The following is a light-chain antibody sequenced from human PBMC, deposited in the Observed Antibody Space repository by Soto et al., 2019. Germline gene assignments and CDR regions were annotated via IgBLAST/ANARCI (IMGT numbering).Light chain of an antibody. Sequence: DIVLTQSPGTLSFSPGDRVTISCRASQSIGSADLAWFQQRPGQAPRLLIYGASTRATGIPDRFGGGGSGTDFTLTISSLEPEDFALYHCLQYDTSPLTFGGGTKVDIK. V-gene: IGKV3-20*01. J-gene: IGKJ4*01. CDR2: GAS. CDR1: QSIGSAD. CDR3: LQYDTSPLT.